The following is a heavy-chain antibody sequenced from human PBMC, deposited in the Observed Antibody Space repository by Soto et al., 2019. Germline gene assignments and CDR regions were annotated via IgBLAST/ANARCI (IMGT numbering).Heavy chain of an antibody. V-gene: IGHV4-30-2*01. D-gene: IGHD1-26*01. CDR1: GGSISSGGYS. Sequence: QLQLQESGSGLVKPSQTLSLTCAVSGGSISSGGYSWSWIRQPPGKGLEWIGYIYHSGSTSYNPSLKCRVTLSVDRSKNQSAPKLSAVTAADTAVYSCATDPLLWGQGTLVTVSS. J-gene: IGHJ4*02. CDR2: IYHSGST. CDR3: ATDPLL.